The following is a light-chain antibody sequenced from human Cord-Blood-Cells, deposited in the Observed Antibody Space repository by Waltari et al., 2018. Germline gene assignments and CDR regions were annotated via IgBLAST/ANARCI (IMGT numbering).Light chain of an antibody. Sequence: EIVMPQSPATLSVSPGERATLSCRASQSVSSNLAWYQQKHGQAPRLLIYGASTRATGIPARFSGSGSGTEFTLTISSLQSEDFAVYYCQQYNNWPLTFGGGTKVEIK. V-gene: IGKV3-15*01. CDR3: QQYNNWPLT. CDR1: QSVSSN. J-gene: IGKJ4*01. CDR2: GAS.